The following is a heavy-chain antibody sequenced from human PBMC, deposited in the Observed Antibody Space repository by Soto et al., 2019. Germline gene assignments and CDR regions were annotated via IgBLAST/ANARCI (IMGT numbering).Heavy chain of an antibody. Sequence: PSETLSLTFSVSGTSVSNYYWSWIRQPAGKGLENIVRIYTSGSTSYNPSLKSLVTMSMDTSQTQIYLNLTSVTAADTAVYYCARGGIKSSYAFHXWGQGIQVTVSX. V-gene: IGHV4-4*07. D-gene: IGHD5-12*01. J-gene: IGHJ4*02. CDR2: IYTSGST. CDR3: ARGGIKSSYAFHX. CDR1: GTSVSNYY.